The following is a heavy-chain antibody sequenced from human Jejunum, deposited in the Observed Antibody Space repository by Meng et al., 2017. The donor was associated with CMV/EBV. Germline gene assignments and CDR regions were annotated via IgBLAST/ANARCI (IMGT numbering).Heavy chain of an antibody. CDR3: ARDLTREVTWGFDP. Sequence: SGASISSYFWSWIRQPPGKGLEWIGYIYYSGSTNYNPSLKSRVTISVDTSKNQFSLKLSSVTAADTAVYYCARDLTREVTWGFDPWGQGTLVTVSS. CDR1: GASISSYF. V-gene: IGHV4-59*01. D-gene: IGHD7-27*01. J-gene: IGHJ5*02. CDR2: IYYSGST.